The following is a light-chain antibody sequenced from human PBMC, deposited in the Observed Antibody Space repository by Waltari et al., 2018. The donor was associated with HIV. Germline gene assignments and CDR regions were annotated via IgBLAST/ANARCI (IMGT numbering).Light chain of an antibody. CDR2: AAS. CDR1: QAITNN. V-gene: IGKV1-39*01. J-gene: IGKJ3*01. Sequence: DIQMTQSPSSLSASVGDIVTITCRAGQAITNNLNWYQQKVVVAPQLLIYAASNLQTGVPSRFSGSASGTDFTLTISSLQPEDFATYYCQQSYTTPLTFGPGTKVDV. CDR3: QQSYTTPLT.